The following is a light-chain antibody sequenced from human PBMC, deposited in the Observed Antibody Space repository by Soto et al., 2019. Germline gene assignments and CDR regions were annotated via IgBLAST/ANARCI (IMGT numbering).Light chain of an antibody. Sequence: DIQMTQSPSTLSGSVGDRVTITCRASQTISICLAWYQQKPGKAPKLLIYKASRLESGVPSRFSGSGSGTEFPLTIRSLQPDDFGTYYCQPPKTFGQGTKVDI. CDR2: KAS. J-gene: IGKJ1*01. V-gene: IGKV1-5*03. CDR1: QTISIC. CDR3: QPPKT.